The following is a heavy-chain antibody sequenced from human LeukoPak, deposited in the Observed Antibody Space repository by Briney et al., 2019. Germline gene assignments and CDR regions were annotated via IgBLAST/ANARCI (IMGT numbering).Heavy chain of an antibody. Sequence: GGSLRLSCAASGFTFTYFGMHWVRQAPGKGLEWVAVISYDGSNKYYADSVKGRFTISRDNSKNTLYLQMNSLRAEDTAVYYCAKDDSSWLYYYYYMDVWGKGTTVTVSS. CDR1: GFTFTYFG. CDR2: ISYDGSNK. J-gene: IGHJ6*03. D-gene: IGHD6-13*01. CDR3: AKDDSSWLYYYYYMDV. V-gene: IGHV3-30*18.